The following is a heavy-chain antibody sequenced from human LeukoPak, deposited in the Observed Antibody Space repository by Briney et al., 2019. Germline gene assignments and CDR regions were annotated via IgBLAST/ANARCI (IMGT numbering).Heavy chain of an antibody. CDR2: ISGSGGST. V-gene: IGHV3-23*01. D-gene: IGHD4-11*01. J-gene: IGHJ4*02. CDR1: GFTFSSYA. CDR3: AKDSIYSNKVYYFDY. Sequence: PGGSLRLSCAASGFTFSSYAMSWVRQAPGKGLERVSAISGSGGSTYYADSVKGRFTISRDNSKNTLYLQMNSLRAEDTAVYYCAKDSIYSNKVYYFDYWGQGTLVTVSS.